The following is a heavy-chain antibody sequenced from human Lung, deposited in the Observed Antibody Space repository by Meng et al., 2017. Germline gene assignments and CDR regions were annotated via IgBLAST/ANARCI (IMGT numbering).Heavy chain of an antibody. D-gene: IGHD2/OR15-2a*01. CDR1: GGSFSTHT. CDR2: LIAVFDKS. J-gene: IGHJ4*02. Sequence: QVQLVQSGAEVKKPGSSVKVACKTSGGSFSTHTFSWVRQAPGQGLEWMGGLIAVFDKSKAAPRFQDRVTFTADESTSTAYMELSSLTFDDTAVYFCARGRRNKPLFDYWGQGTLVTVSS. CDR3: ARGRRNKPLFDY. V-gene: IGHV1-69*13.